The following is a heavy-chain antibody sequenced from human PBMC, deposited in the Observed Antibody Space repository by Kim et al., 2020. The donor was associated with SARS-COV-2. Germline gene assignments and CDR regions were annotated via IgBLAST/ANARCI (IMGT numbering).Heavy chain of an antibody. Sequence: SETLSLTCAVSGGSISSSNWWSWVRQPPGTGLEWIGEIYHSGSTNYNPSLKSRVTISVDKSKNQFSLKLSSVTAADTAVYYCARASSWLYYFDYWGQGTLVTVSS. J-gene: IGHJ4*02. D-gene: IGHD6-13*01. CDR1: GGSISSSNW. CDR3: ARASSWLYYFDY. CDR2: IYHSGST. V-gene: IGHV4-4*02.